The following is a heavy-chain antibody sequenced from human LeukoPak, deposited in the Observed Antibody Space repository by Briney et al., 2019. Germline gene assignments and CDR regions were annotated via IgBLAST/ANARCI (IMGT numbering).Heavy chain of an antibody. CDR3: AQWSRYFDY. J-gene: IGHJ4*02. CDR2: ISGDGRIT. V-gene: IGHV3-30*18. Sequence: PGGSLRLSCAASGFTFSSYGMHWVRQAPGKGLEWVAVISGDGRITIYAESVKGRFTISRDNSESTLNLQMNSLRADDTAVYSCAQWSRYFDYWGQGTLVTVSS. CDR1: GFTFSSYG. D-gene: IGHD1-26*01.